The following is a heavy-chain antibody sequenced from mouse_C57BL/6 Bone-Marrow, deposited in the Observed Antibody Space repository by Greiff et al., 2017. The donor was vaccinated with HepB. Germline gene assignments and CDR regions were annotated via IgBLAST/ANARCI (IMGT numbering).Heavy chain of an antibody. CDR2: INPSTGGT. CDR1: GYSFTGYY. D-gene: IGHD4-1*01. V-gene: IGHV1-42*01. J-gene: IGHJ2*01. CDR3: ARGARGTGKYFDY. Sequence: VQLKESGPELVKPGASAKISCKASGYSFTGYYMNWVKQSPEKSLEWIGEINPSTGGTTYNQKFKAKATLTVDKSSSTAYMQLKSLTSEDSAVYYCARGARGTGKYFDYWGQGTTLTVSS.